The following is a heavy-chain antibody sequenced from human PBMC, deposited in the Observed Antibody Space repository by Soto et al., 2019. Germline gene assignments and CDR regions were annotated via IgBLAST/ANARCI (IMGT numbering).Heavy chain of an antibody. CDR1: GGTFSSYA. J-gene: IGHJ6*02. D-gene: IGHD2-2*02. CDR3: ASCSSTSCYTSYYYYGMDV. Sequence: GASVKVSCKASGGTFSSYAISWVRQAPGQGLEWMGGIIPIFGTANYAQKFQGRVTITADESTSTAYMELSSLRSEDTAVYYCASCSSTSCYTSYYYYGMDVWGQGTTVTVSS. CDR2: IIPIFGTA. V-gene: IGHV1-69*13.